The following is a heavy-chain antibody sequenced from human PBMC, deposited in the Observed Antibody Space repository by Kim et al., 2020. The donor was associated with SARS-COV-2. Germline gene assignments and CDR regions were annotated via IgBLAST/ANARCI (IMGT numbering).Heavy chain of an antibody. D-gene: IGHD6-13*01. CDR1: GYIFTDFW. J-gene: IGHJ4*02. V-gene: IGHV5-51*01. Sequence: GESLKISCKVSGYIFTDFWIGWVRQMPGKGLQWMGIIYPGDSDTKYSPSFQGQVSISADKSISTVYVQWSSLKASDTAMYYCARGLSSSGPFYFWGQGTL. CDR3: ARGLSSSGPFYF. CDR2: IYPGDSDT.